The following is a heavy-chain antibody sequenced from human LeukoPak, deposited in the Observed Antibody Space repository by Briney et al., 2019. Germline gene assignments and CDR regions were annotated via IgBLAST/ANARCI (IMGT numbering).Heavy chain of an antibody. V-gene: IGHV4-34*01. CDR1: GGSFSGYY. CDR2: INHSGST. Sequence: SETLSLTCAVYGGSFSGYYWSWIRQPPGKGLEWIGEINHSGSTNYNPPLKSRVTISVDTSKNQFSLKLSSVTAADTAVYYCARRSSSWYLYYGMDVWGKGTTVTVSS. J-gene: IGHJ6*04. CDR3: ARRSSSWYLYYGMDV. D-gene: IGHD6-13*01.